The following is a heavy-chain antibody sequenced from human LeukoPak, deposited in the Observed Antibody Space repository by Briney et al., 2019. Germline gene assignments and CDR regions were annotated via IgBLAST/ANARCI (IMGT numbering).Heavy chain of an antibody. D-gene: IGHD3-22*01. V-gene: IGHV3-30-3*01. CDR3: ARAAGGDDSSGYYYSLDY. CDR1: GFTFSSYA. CDR2: ISYDGSNK. J-gene: IGHJ4*02. Sequence: PGGSLRLSCAASGFTFSSYAMHWVRQAPGKGLEWVAVISYDGSNKYYADSVKGRFTISRDNSKNTLYLQMNSLRAEDTAVYYCARAAGGDDSSGYYYSLDYWGREPWSPSPQ.